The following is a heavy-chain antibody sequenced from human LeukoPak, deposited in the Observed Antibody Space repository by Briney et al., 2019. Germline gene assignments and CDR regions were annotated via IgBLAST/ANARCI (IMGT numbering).Heavy chain of an antibody. V-gene: IGHV6-1*01. D-gene: IGHD6-13*01. CDR3: ARGRKYSSSWYLYNWFDP. J-gene: IGHJ5*02. CDR1: GDSVSSNSAA. Sequence: SQTLSLTCAISGDSVSSNSAAWNWIRQSPSRGLEWLGRTYYRSKWYNDYAVSVKSRITINPDTSKNQFSLQLNSVTPEDTAVHYCARGRKYSSSWYLYNWFDPWGQGTLVTVSS. CDR2: TYYRSKWYN.